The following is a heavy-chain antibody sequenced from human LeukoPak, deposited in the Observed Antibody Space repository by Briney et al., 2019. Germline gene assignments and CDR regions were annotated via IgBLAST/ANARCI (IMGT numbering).Heavy chain of an antibody. CDR3: ARGRLRATTGFYYFDY. D-gene: IGHD1-26*01. Sequence: PSETLSLSCAVSGGSFSGYYWSWIRQPPGKGLEWIGEINHSGSTNYNPSLKSRVTISVDTSTNKFSLKLSSVTAADTAVYYCARGRLRATTGFYYFDYWGQGTLVTVSS. V-gene: IGHV4-34*01. J-gene: IGHJ4*02. CDR2: INHSGST. CDR1: GGSFSGYY.